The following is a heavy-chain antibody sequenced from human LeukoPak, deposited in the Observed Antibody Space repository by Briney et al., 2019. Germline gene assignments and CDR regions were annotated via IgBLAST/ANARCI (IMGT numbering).Heavy chain of an antibody. J-gene: IGHJ4*02. CDR3: AKGGSYRSQPYFDY. V-gene: IGHV3-23*01. CDR1: GFIFNSHA. Sequence: PGGSLRLSCAASGFIFNSHAMNWVRQAPGKGLEWVSVISGSGGITYYADSVKGRFTISRDNSKNTVYLQMNSLRAEDTAVYYCAKGGSYRSQPYFDYWGQGTPVTVSS. D-gene: IGHD3-16*02. CDR2: ISGSGGIT.